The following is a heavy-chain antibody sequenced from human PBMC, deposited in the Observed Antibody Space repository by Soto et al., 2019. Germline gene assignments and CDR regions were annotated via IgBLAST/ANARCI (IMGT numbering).Heavy chain of an antibody. J-gene: IGHJ4*02. V-gene: IGHV3-33*08. D-gene: IGHD3-22*01. CDR2: IWYDGSDK. CDR1: GFTFSSYG. CDR3: ARVLYESTSYYDFDH. Sequence: GGSLRLSCAASGFTFSSYGMHWVRQAPGKGLEWVAVIWYDGSDKYYADSVKGRFTISRDNSKNTLYLEMNSLRAEDTAMYYCARVLYESTSYYDFDHWGRGTLVTVSS.